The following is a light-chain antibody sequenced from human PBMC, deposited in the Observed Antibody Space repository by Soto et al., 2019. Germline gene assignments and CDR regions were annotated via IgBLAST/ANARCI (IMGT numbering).Light chain of an antibody. CDR3: QQYGGSPLYT. CDR2: GAS. V-gene: IGKV3-20*01. CDR1: QSVSSSH. J-gene: IGKJ2*01. Sequence: DIVLTQSPGTLSLSPGEGATLSCRASQSVSSSHLAWYQQKPGQAPRLVIYGASSRATDIPDRFSGSGSGTDFTLTISRLEPEDFAVYYCQQYGGSPLYTFGQGTTLEIK.